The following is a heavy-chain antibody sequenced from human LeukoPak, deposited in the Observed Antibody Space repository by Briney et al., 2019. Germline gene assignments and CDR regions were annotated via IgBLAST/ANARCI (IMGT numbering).Heavy chain of an antibody. V-gene: IGHV3-23*01. CDR3: AKSSLFLEWFAGVAFDI. J-gene: IGHJ3*02. CDR1: GFTVSSNY. CDR2: ISGSGGST. Sequence: GGSLRLSCAASGFTVSSNYMSWVRQAPGKGLEWVSAISGSGGSTYYADSVKGRFTISRDNSKNTLYLQMNSLRAEDTAVYYCAKSSLFLEWFAGVAFDIWGQGTMVTVSS. D-gene: IGHD3-3*01.